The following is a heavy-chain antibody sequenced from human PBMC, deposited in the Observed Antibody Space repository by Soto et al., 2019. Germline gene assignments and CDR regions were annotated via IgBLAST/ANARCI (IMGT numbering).Heavy chain of an antibody. J-gene: IGHJ5*02. V-gene: IGHV4-59*13. CDR2: TYHTGST. CDR1: GCSFGTNY. CDR3: ATDSAGRGPFDP. D-gene: IGHD3-10*01. Sequence: PSETLSLTCPISGCSFGTNYWSWIRQAPGKGLEWIGYTYHTGSTKYNPSLKSRATISVDTSKNQFSLTLNSAAAADTAVYYCATDSAGRGPFDPWGQGILVTVSS.